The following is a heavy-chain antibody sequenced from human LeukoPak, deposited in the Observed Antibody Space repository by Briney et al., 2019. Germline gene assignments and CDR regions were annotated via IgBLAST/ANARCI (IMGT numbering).Heavy chain of an antibody. D-gene: IGHD6-19*01. V-gene: IGHV4-31*03. CDR3: ARDRSSGWSDY. J-gene: IGHJ4*02. CDR2: IYYSGST. Sequence: SQTLSLTCTVSGGSISSGGYYWSWIRQHPGTGLEWIGYIYYSGSTYYNPSLKSRVTISVDTSKNQFSLKLSSVTAADTAVYYCARDRSSGWSDYWGQGTLVTVSS. CDR1: GGSISSGGYY.